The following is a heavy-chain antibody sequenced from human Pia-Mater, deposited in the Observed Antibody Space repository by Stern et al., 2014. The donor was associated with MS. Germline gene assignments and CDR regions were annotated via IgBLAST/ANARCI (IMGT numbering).Heavy chain of an antibody. D-gene: IGHD3-10*01. V-gene: IGHV3-74*02. CDR2: IDSDGSTT. Sequence: VQLVESGGGFVQPGGSLRLSCAASGFTFSSYWMHWVRQAPGKGLVWVSRIDSDGSTTSYEDSVKGRFTISRDNAKNTVYLQMNSLRAEDTAVYYCARAISAMVRGVTDYWGQGTLVTVSS. CDR3: ARAISAMVRGVTDY. J-gene: IGHJ4*02. CDR1: GFTFSSYW.